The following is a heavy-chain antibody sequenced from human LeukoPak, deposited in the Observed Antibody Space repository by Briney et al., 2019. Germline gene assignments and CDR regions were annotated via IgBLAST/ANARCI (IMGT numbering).Heavy chain of an antibody. CDR2: IKQDGSEK. V-gene: IGHV3-7*01. D-gene: IGHD5-18*01. CDR1: GFTFSNYW. Sequence: GGSLRLSCAASGFTFSNYWMSWVRQAPGKGLEWVANIKQDGSEKYYVASVKGRFTISRDNAKNSLYLQMNSLRAEDTAVYYCAGSALYKYGLDYWGRGTLVTVSS. CDR3: AGSALYKYGLDY. J-gene: IGHJ4*02.